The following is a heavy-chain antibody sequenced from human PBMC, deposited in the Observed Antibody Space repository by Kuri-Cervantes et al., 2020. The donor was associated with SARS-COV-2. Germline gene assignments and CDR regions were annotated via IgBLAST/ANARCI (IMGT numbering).Heavy chain of an antibody. CDR2: ISYDGSNK. Sequence: GESLKISCAASGFTFSSNAMHWVRQAPGKGLEWVAVISYDGSNKYYADSVKGRFTISRDNSKNTLYLQMNSLRAEDTAVYYCASELLWYFDLWGRGTLVTVSS. J-gene: IGHJ2*01. CDR1: GFTFSSNA. CDR3: ASELLWYFDL. V-gene: IGHV3-30*04. D-gene: IGHD1-26*01.